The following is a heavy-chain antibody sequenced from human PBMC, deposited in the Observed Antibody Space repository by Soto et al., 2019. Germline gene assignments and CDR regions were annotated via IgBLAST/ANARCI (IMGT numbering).Heavy chain of an antibody. CDR2: IYYSGST. CDR3: ARHEGYQQWPLTDAFDI. J-gene: IGHJ3*02. Sequence: QLQLQESGPGLVKPSETLSLTCTVSGGSISSSSYYWGWIRQPPGKGLEWIGSIYYSGSTYYNPSLKSRVTISVDTSKNQFSLKLSSVTAADTAVYYCARHEGYQQWPLTDAFDIWGQGTMGTVSS. V-gene: IGHV4-39*01. D-gene: IGHD6-19*01. CDR1: GGSISSSSYY.